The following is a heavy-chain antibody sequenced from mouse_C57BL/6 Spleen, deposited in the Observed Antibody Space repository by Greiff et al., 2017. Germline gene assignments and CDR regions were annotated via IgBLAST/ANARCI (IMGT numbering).Heavy chain of an antibody. CDR3: ARKGFYYGSSKSDFDV. J-gene: IGHJ1*03. CDR2: INPYNGDT. D-gene: IGHD1-1*01. Sequence: EVQLQQSGPELVKPGDSVKISCKASGYSFTGYFMNWVMQSHGKSLEWIGRINPYNGDTFYNQKFKGKATLTVDKSSSTAHMELRSLTSEDSAVYECARKGFYYGSSKSDFDVWGTGTTVTVSS. V-gene: IGHV1-20*01. CDR1: GYSFTGYF.